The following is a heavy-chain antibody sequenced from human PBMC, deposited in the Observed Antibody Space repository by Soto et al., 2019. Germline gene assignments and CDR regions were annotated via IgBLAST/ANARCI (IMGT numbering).Heavy chain of an antibody. CDR2: IIPIFGTA. D-gene: IGHD2-2*01. V-gene: IGHV1-69*13. J-gene: IGHJ6*02. CDR1: GGTFSSYA. Sequence: SVKVSCKAAGGTFSSYAISWVRQAPGQGLEWMGGIIPIFGTANYAQKFQGRVTITADESTSTAYMELSSLRSEDTAVYYCARGGWYQLPSIGPLYYAMDAWGQGTTVTVSS. CDR3: ARGGWYQLPSIGPLYYAMDA.